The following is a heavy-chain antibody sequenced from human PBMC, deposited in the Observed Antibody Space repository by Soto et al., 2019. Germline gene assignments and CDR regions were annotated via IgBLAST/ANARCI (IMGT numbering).Heavy chain of an antibody. Sequence: QVQLVQSGAEVREPGASVKVSCKASGYSFTSLDINWVRQTTGQGLEWMGWMQPSSGRTGYAQKFQGRVTMTRDTSINTAYMELRSLTSYDTAFYYCARGVTAGVDYWGQGTLVTVSS. CDR3: ARGVTAGVDY. D-gene: IGHD1-26*01. J-gene: IGHJ4*02. V-gene: IGHV1-8*01. CDR1: GYSFTSLD. CDR2: MQPSSGRT.